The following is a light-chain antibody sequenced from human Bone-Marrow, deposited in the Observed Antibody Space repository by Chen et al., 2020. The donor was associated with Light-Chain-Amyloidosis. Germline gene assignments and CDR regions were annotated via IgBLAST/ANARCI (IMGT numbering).Light chain of an antibody. V-gene: IGLV3-21*02. Sequence: SYVLTQPSSVSVAPGQTATIACGGNNIGSTSVHWYQQKPGQAPLLVVYDDSDRPSGIPERLSGSNSGNTATVTISRVEAEDEADYDCQVWDRSSDRPVFGGGTKLTVL. CDR1: NIGSTS. J-gene: IGLJ3*02. CDR3: QVWDRSSDRPV. CDR2: DDS.